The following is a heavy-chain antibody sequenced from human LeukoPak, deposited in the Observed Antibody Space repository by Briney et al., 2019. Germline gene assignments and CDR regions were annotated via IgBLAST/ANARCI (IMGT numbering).Heavy chain of an antibody. D-gene: IGHD6-13*01. CDR3: AREGIAAADYAFDI. V-gene: IGHV4-61*01. CDR1: GGSINTGSYY. J-gene: IGHJ3*02. Sequence: SQTLSLTCTVSGGSINTGSYYWSWIRQPPGKGLEWIGYIYYSGSTNYNPSLKSRVTISVDTSKNQFSLKLSSVTAADTAVYYCAREGIAAADYAFDIWGQGTMVTVS. CDR2: IYYSGST.